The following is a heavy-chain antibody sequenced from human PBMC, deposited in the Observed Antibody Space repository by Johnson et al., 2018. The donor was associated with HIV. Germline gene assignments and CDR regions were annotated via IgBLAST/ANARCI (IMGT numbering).Heavy chain of an antibody. CDR2: ISYDGSNK. Sequence: QVQLLESGGGVVQPGRSLRLSCAASGFTFSSYGMHWVRQAPGKGLEWVAVISYDGSNKYYADSVKGRFTISRDNSKNTLYLQMNSLRAEDTAVYYCAKDLRTTGAFDILGQGTMVTVSS. CDR1: GFTFSSYG. J-gene: IGHJ3*02. V-gene: IGHV3-30*18. CDR3: AKDLRTTGAFDI. D-gene: IGHD1-1*01.